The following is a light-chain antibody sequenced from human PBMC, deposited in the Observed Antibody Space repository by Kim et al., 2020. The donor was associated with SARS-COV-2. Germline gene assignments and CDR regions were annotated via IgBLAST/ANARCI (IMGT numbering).Light chain of an antibody. CDR3: QQRSNWPPLT. V-gene: IGKV3-11*01. CDR1: QSVSSD. Sequence: SPWTRVTLPCRASQSVSSDLAWYQQKPGQAPRLLIFDASSRATGTPARFSGGGTGTDFTLTISSLGPEDYAVYYCQQRSNWPPLTFGGGTKVDIK. J-gene: IGKJ4*01. CDR2: DAS.